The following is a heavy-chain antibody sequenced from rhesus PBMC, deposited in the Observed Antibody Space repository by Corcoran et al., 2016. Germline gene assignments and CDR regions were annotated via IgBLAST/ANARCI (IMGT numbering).Heavy chain of an antibody. CDR1: GYTFTDYY. Sequence: VQLVQSGAEVKKPGASVKISCKAAGYTFTDYYLHWVRQATGKGLEWMGRLGPEGCEAKHAQKVQDRVTITADTSTDTAYMELSSLRSEDTAVDSCATDLRDVWGRGVLVTVSS. J-gene: IGHJ5-2*02. V-gene: IGHV1-111*02. CDR3: ATDLRDV. CDR2: LGPEGCEA.